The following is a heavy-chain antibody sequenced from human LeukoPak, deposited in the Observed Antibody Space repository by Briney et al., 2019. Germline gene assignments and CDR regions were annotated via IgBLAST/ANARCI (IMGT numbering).Heavy chain of an antibody. J-gene: IGHJ6*02. CDR2: ISGGGGST. CDR3: ATHYDSWSPDYYYYGMDV. D-gene: IGHD3-3*01. Sequence: GGSLRLSCAASGFTFSSYAMSWVRQAPGKGLEWVSAISGGGGSTYYADSVKGRFTISRDNSKNTLYLQMNSLRAEDTAVYYCATHYDSWSPDYYYYGMDVWGQGTTVTVSS. CDR1: GFTFSSYA. V-gene: IGHV3-23*01.